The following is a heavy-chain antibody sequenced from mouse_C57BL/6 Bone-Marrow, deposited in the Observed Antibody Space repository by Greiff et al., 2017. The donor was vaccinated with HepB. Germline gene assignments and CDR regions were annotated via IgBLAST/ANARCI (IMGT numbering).Heavy chain of an antibody. J-gene: IGHJ2*01. CDR1: GYTFTDYE. Sequence: QVQLKESGAELVRPGASVTLSCKASGYTFTDYEMHWVKQTPVHGLEWIGAIDPETGGTAYNQKFKGKAILTADKSSSTAYMELRSLTSEDSAVYYCTRADYDYDEGYFDYWGQGTTLTVSS. CDR3: TRADYDYDEGYFDY. V-gene: IGHV1-15*01. D-gene: IGHD2-4*01. CDR2: IDPETGGT.